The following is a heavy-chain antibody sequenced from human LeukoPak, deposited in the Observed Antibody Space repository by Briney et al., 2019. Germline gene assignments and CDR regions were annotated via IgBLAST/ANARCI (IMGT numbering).Heavy chain of an antibody. CDR2: ISGSGGST. V-gene: IGHV3-23*01. Sequence: GGSLRLPCAASGFTFSSYAMSWVRQAPGKGLEWVSAISGSGGSTYYADSVKGRFTISRDNSKNTLYLQMNSLRAEDTAVYYCAKNVLRYFDWLGPFDYWGQGTLVTVSS. D-gene: IGHD3-9*01. J-gene: IGHJ4*02. CDR3: AKNVLRYFDWLGPFDY. CDR1: GFTFSSYA.